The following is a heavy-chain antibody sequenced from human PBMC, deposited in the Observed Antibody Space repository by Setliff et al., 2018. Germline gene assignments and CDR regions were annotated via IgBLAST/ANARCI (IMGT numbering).Heavy chain of an antibody. CDR2: ISAHTGNT. D-gene: IGHD2-15*01. V-gene: IGHV1-18*01. CDR3: SRLVRYCTRTACQRLSYCEF. CDR1: GYTFTDYG. J-gene: IGHJ4*02. Sequence: AASVKVSCKASGYTFTDYGITWMRQAPGQGLEWMGWISAHTGNTYYTQKLHGRVTLTIDTSTSTAYMELTSLGSDDTAGYYCSRLVRYCTRTACQRLSYCEFWGQGTLVTVSS.